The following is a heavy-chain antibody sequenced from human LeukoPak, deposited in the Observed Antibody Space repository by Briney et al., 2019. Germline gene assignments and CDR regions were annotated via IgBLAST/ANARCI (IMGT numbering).Heavy chain of an antibody. Sequence: GGSLRLSCAASGLTFRTYAMSWVRQAPGKGLEWVSSISDSGGYTFYADSVKGRFTISRDNFKDTLYLQMNSLRAEDTAVYYCVKDSDELIAAVYNWFDPWGQGTQVTVSS. CDR3: VKDSDELIAAVYNWFDP. CDR1: GLTFRTYA. CDR2: ISDSGGYT. J-gene: IGHJ5*02. V-gene: IGHV3-23*01. D-gene: IGHD6-13*01.